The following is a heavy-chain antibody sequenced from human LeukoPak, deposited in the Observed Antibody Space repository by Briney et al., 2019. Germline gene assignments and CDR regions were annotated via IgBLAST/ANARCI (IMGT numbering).Heavy chain of an antibody. CDR3: ARDRGGYTYSHDY. V-gene: IGHV4-4*02. CDR1: GGSISSNNW. D-gene: IGHD5-18*01. CDR2: IYHDGST. Sequence: PSETLSLTCAVSGGSISSNNWWIWVRQSPEKGLEWIGEIYHDGSTNYNPSLKSRVTISMDKSKNQLSLKLNFVTAADTAVYYCARDRGGYTYSHDYWGQGTLVAVSS. J-gene: IGHJ4*02.